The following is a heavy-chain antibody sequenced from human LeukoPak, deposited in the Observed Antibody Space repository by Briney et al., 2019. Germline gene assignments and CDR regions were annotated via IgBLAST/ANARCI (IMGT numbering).Heavy chain of an antibody. D-gene: IGHD4-23*01. Sequence: SETLSLTCAVYGGSLSGYYGSWIRQPPGKGLEWIGEINHSGSTNYNPSLKSRVTISVDTSKNQFSPKLSSVTAADTAVYYCARGNTVVSRFDAFDIWGQGTMVTVSS. V-gene: IGHV4-34*01. CDR3: ARGNTVVSRFDAFDI. CDR2: INHSGST. CDR1: GGSLSGYY. J-gene: IGHJ3*02.